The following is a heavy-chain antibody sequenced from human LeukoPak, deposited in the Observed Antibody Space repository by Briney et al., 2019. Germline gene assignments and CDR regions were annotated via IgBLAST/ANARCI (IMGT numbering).Heavy chain of an antibody. V-gene: IGHV4-4*02. CDR1: GGSITNINY. CDR2: VNLQGST. J-gene: IGHJ4*02. CDR3: AREGGPYRPLDY. Sequence: SGTLSLTCGVSGGSITNINYWTWARQPPGKGLEWIGEVNLQGSTNYNPSLMGRVAISVDTSENHISLQLTSVTAADTAVYYCAREGGPYRPLDYSGQGTLVTVSS.